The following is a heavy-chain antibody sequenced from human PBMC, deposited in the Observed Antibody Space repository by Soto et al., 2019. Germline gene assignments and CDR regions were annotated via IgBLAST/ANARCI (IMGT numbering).Heavy chain of an antibody. V-gene: IGHV1-8*01. CDR1: GYTFTSYD. CDR3: EISRARVAGTGHLQH. J-gene: IGHJ1*01. Sequence: ASVKVSCKASGYTFTSYDINWVRQATGQGLEWMGWMNPNSGNTGYAQKFQGRVTMTRNTSISTAYMELNSLRAEDTAVYYCEISRARVAGTGHLQHWGQRTLVTGSS. D-gene: IGHD6-19*01. CDR2: MNPNSGNT.